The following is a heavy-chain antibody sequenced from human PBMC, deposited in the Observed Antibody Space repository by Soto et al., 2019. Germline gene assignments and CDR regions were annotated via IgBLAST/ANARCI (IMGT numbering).Heavy chain of an antibody. Sequence: ASVKVSCKASGYIFSAYYIQWVRQVPGQGLEWMGIINPSGGTTTYAQEFQGRVTMTRDTSTSTVYMELSSLRSEDTAVYYCARGNGVTAIDYFDYWGQGTRVTVSS. CDR1: GYIFSAYY. V-gene: IGHV1-46*01. CDR2: INPSGGTT. D-gene: IGHD2-21*02. CDR3: ARGNGVTAIDYFDY. J-gene: IGHJ4*02.